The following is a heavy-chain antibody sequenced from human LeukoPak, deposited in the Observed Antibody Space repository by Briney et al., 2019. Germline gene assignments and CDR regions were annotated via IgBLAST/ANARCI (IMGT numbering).Heavy chain of an antibody. V-gene: IGHV3-7*03. CDR2: IKQDGSEK. CDR3: ARSHLTGYYNGFDY. Sequence: GGSPRLSCAASGFTFSSYWMSWVRQAPGKGLEWVANIKQDGSEKYYVDSVKGRFTISRDNAKNSLYLQMNSLRAEDTAVYYCARSHLTGYYNGFDYWGQGTLVTVSS. CDR1: GFTFSSYW. J-gene: IGHJ4*02. D-gene: IGHD3-9*01.